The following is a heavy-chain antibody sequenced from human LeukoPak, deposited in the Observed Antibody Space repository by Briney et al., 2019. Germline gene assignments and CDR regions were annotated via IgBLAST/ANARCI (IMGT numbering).Heavy chain of an antibody. V-gene: IGHV3-48*03. D-gene: IGHD3-10*01. CDR2: ISSSGSTI. J-gene: IGHJ4*02. Sequence: GGSLRLSCAASGVTFSSYEMNWVRQAPGKGLEWVSYISSSGSTIYYADSVKGRFTISRDNAKNSLFLQMNSLRAEDTAVYYCARGRVGHGQRRGKWGQGTLVTVSS. CDR3: ARGRVGHGQRRGK. CDR1: GVTFSSYE.